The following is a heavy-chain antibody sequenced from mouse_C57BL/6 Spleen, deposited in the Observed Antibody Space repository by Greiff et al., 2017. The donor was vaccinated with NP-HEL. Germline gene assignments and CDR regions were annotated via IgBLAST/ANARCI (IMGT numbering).Heavy chain of an antibody. CDR1: GYTFTSYW. CDR2: IDPNSGGT. D-gene: IGHD1-1*01. V-gene: IGHV1-72*01. CDR3: ARRYYVSSYDWYFDV. J-gene: IGHJ1*03. Sequence: VQLQQSGAELVKPGASVKLSCKASGYTFTSYWMHWVKQRPGRGLEWIGRIDPNSGGTKYNEKFKSKATRTVDKPSSTAYMQLSSLTSEDSAFYYCARRYYVSSYDWYFDVWGTGTTVTVSS.